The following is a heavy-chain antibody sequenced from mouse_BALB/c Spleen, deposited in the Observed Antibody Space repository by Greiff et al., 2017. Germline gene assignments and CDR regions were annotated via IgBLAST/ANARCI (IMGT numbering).Heavy chain of an antibody. CDR3: ARPTTADWYFDV. CDR1: GFTFSSYG. J-gene: IGHJ1*01. D-gene: IGHD1-2*01. V-gene: IGHV5-6*01. CDR2: ISSGGSYT. Sequence: EVMLVESGGDLVKPGGSLKLSCAASGFTFSSYGMSWVRQTQDKRLEWVATISSGGSYTYYPDSVKGRFTISRDNAKNTLYLQMSSLKSEDTAMYYCARPTTADWYFDVWGAGTTVTVSS.